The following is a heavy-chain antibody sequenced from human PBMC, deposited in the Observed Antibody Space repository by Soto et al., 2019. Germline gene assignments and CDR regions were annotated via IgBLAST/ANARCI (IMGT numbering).Heavy chain of an antibody. CDR3: ASGRYNWNDVYYMDV. D-gene: IGHD1-1*01. CDR2: ISAYNGNT. CDR1: GYTFTSYG. V-gene: IGHV1-18*01. Sequence: ASVKVSCKASGYTFTSYGISWVRQAPGQGLEWMGWISAYNGNTNYAQKLQGRVTMTTDTSTSTAYMELRSLRSDDTAVYYCASGRYNWNDVYYMDVWGKGTTVTVSS. J-gene: IGHJ6*03.